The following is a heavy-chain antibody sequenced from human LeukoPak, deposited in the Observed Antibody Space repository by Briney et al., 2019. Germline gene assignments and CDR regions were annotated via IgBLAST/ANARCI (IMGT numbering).Heavy chain of an antibody. D-gene: IGHD5-18*01. CDR1: GFTFSSYA. V-gene: IGHV3-23*01. Sequence: PGGSLRLSCAASGFTFSSYAMSWVRQAPGKGLEWVSAISGSGSSTYYADSVKGRFTISRDNSKNTLYLQMNSLRAEDTAVYYCAKVDTAMVKGAFDYWGQGTLVTVSS. CDR2: ISGSGSST. CDR3: AKVDTAMVKGAFDY. J-gene: IGHJ4*02.